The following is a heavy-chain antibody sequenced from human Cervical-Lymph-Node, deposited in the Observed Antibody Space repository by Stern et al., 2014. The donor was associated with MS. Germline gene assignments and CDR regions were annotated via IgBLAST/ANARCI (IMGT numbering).Heavy chain of an antibody. CDR1: GFTFSSYA. J-gene: IGHJ4*02. D-gene: IGHD1-26*01. CDR2: ISYDGSNK. V-gene: IGHV3-30*01. Sequence: VQLLESGGGVVQPGRSLRLSCAASGFTFSSYAMHWVRQAPGKGLEWVAVISYDGSNKYYADSVKGRFTISRDNSKNTLYLQMNSLRAEDTAVYYCARAGDGSYYFDYWGQGTLVTVSS. CDR3: ARAGDGSYYFDY.